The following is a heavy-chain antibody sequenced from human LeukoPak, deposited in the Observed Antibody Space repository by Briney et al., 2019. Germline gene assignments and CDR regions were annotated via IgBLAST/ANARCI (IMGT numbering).Heavy chain of an antibody. CDR1: GGTFSSYA. CDR2: IIPIFGTA. CDR3: ARDGGWSGYYRNWFDP. V-gene: IGHV1-69*05. D-gene: IGHD3-3*01. J-gene: IGHJ5*02. Sequence: GASVKVSCKASGGTFSSYAISWVRQAPGQGLEWMGGIIPIFGTANYAQKFQGRVTITTDESTSTAYMELSSLRSEDTAVYYCARDGGWSGYYRNWFDPWGQGTLVNVSS.